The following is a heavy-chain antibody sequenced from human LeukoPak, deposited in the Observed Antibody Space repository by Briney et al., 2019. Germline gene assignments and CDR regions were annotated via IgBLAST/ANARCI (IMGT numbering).Heavy chain of an antibody. D-gene: IGHD2-8*01. Sequence: GGSLRLSCAASGFTFSSYIMNWVRQAPGKGLEWVSSISGSSSYIYYADSVKGRFTISRDNAKNSLYLQMNSLRDEDSAAYYCARVYLERLTAGYFDHWGQGTWVTVSS. CDR2: ISGSSSYI. J-gene: IGHJ4*02. CDR1: GFTFSSYI. V-gene: IGHV3-21*01. CDR3: ARVYLERLTAGYFDH.